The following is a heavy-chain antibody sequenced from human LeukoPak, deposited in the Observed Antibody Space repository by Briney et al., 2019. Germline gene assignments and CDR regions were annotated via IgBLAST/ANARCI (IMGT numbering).Heavy chain of an antibody. V-gene: IGHV1-69*13. CDR3: ASSPASTSCYTV. CDR1: GGTFSSYA. D-gene: IGHD2-2*02. Sequence: EASVKVSCKASGGTFSSYAISWVRQAPGRGLEWMGGIIPIFGTANYAQKFQGRVTITADESTSTAYMELSSLRSEDTAVYYCASSPASTSCYTVWGQGTLVTVSS. J-gene: IGHJ4*02. CDR2: IIPIFGTA.